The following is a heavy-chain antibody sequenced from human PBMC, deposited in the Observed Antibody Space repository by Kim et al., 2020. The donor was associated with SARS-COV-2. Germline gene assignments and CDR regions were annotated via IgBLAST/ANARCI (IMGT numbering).Heavy chain of an antibody. V-gene: IGHV3-9*01. D-gene: IGHD3-10*01. CDR1: GFNFDEYD. CDR2: INLNNDRI. Sequence: GGSLRLSCAASGFNFDEYDMFWVRQAPGKGLEWLSGINLNNDRIAYADSVRGRFTISRDNAKKSLYLQINSLRLEDTAFYYCATLAVRGRNDYWGQGTLV. CDR3: ATLAVRGRNDY. J-gene: IGHJ4*02.